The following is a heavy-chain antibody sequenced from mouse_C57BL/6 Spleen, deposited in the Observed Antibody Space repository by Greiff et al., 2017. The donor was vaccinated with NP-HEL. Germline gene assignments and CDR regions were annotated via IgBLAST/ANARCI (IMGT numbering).Heavy chain of an antibody. CDR3: ARYENMDYYGSRGAMDY. Sequence: EVQLQQSGPELVKPGASVKIPCKASGYTFTDYNMDWVKQSHGKSLEWIGDINPNNGGTIYNQKFKGKATLTVDKSSSTAYMELRSLTSEDTAVYYCARYENMDYYGSRGAMDYWGQGTSVTVSS. D-gene: IGHD1-1*01. J-gene: IGHJ4*01. V-gene: IGHV1-18*01. CDR2: INPNNGGT. CDR1: GYTFTDYN.